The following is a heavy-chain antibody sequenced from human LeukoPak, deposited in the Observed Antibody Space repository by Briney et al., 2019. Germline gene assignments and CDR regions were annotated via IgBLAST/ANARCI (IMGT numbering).Heavy chain of an antibody. CDR1: GYTFTSYD. CDR3: ARNDYGGHDAFDI. J-gene: IGHJ3*02. V-gene: IGHV1-8*01. D-gene: IGHD4-17*01. CDR2: MNTNSGNT. Sequence: ASVKVSCKASGYTFTSYDINWVRQATGQGLEWMGWMNTNSGNTGFAQKFQGRVTMTRTTSISTAYMELSSLRSEDTAVYYCARNDYGGHDAFDIWGQGTMVTVSS.